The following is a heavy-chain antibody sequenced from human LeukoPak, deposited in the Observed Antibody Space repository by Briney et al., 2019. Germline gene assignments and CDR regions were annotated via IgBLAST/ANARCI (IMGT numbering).Heavy chain of an antibody. CDR3: AKDLGYSSGWYIDY. D-gene: IGHD6-19*01. Sequence: GGSLRLSCAASGFTFSSYAMSWVRQAPGKGLEWVSAISGSGGSTYYADSVKGRFTIFRDNSKNTLYLQMNSLRAEDTAVYYCAKDLGYSSGWYIDYWGQGTLVTVSS. V-gene: IGHV3-23*01. CDR1: GFTFSSYA. J-gene: IGHJ4*02. CDR2: ISGSGGST.